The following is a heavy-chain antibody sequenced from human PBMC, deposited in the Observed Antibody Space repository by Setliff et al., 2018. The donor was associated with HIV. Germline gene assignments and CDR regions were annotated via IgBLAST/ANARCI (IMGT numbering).Heavy chain of an antibody. J-gene: IGHJ4*02. Sequence: KPSETLSLTCTVSGGSIVSSSYYWGWIRQPPGKGLEWIGTISYSGTTYYNPSLRSRVTIFVDTSNNRFFLEMTSVTAADTAVYYCARLSSAGLFDYWGRGTLVTV. CDR3: ARLSSAGLFDY. CDR2: ISYSGTT. D-gene: IGHD6-19*01. CDR1: GGSIVSSSYY. V-gene: IGHV4-39*01.